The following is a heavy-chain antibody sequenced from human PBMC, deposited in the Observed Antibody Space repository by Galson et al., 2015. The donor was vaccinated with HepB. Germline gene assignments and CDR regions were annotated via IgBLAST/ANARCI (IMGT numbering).Heavy chain of an antibody. Sequence: SLRLSCAASGFTFSSYGMHWVRQAPGKGLEWVAVIWYDGSNKYYADSVKGRFTISRDNSKNTLYLQMNSLRAEDTAVYYCARGGLGDYGDYVTTLDYWGQGTLVTVSS. J-gene: IGHJ4*02. D-gene: IGHD4-17*01. CDR1: GFTFSSYG. CDR2: IWYDGSNK. V-gene: IGHV3-33*01. CDR3: ARGGLGDYGDYVTTLDY.